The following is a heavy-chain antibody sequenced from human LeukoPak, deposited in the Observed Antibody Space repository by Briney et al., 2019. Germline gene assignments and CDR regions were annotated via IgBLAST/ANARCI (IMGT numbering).Heavy chain of an antibody. V-gene: IGHV3-7*05. CDR1: GCTFSGYW. CDR2: INQDGSER. CDR3: ARDDYLGY. J-gene: IGHJ4*02. Sequence: PGGSLRLSCAASGCTFSGYWMAWVRQAPGRGLEWVAHINQDGSERNYVDPVKGRFTISRDNAKDSVFLQMSSLRAEDTAVYYCARDDYLGYWGQGTLVTVSS. D-gene: IGHD3-16*01.